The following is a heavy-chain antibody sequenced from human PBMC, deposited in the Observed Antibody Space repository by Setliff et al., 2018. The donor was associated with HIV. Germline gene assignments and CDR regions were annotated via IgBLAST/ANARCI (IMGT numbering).Heavy chain of an antibody. D-gene: IGHD7-27*01. J-gene: IGHJ3*02. CDR3: TRKKTGQFGAFNM. Sequence: SETLSLTCAVYGDSFSGSYWSWIRQSPGTGLEWIGEVNHNGGTNYNPSLKSRVVVSVDRSKSQFSLKLISVTAADTAVYYCTRKKTGQFGAFNMWGRGTLVTVSS. V-gene: IGHV4-34*01. CDR1: GDSFSGSY. CDR2: VNHNGGT.